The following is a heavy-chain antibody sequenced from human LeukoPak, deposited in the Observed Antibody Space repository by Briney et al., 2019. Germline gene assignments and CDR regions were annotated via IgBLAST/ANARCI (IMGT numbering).Heavy chain of an antibody. CDR1: GGSFSGYY. CDR2: IYYSGST. V-gene: IGHV4-34*01. CDR3: ARHGSGWYGVGLWDY. Sequence: SETLSLTCAVYGGSFSGYYWSWIRQPPGKGLEWIGSIYYSGSTYYNPSLKSRVTISVDTSKNQFSLKLSSVTAADTAVYYCARHGSGWYGVGLWDYWGQGTLVTVSS. D-gene: IGHD6-19*01. J-gene: IGHJ4*02.